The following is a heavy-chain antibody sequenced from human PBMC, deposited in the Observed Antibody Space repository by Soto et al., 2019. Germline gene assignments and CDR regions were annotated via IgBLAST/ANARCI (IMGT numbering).Heavy chain of an antibody. J-gene: IGHJ4*02. Sequence: PGGSLRLSCAASGFTFSSYDMHWVRQAPGKGLDWVAVIWYDGSNKYYADSVKGRSTISRDNSKNTLYLQMNSLRAEDTAVYYCARAPAYYYGSGGVPTLLDYWGQGTLVTVSS. CDR3: ARAPAYYYGSGGVPTLLDY. CDR1: GFTFSSYD. CDR2: IWYDGSNK. V-gene: IGHV3-33*08. D-gene: IGHD3-10*01.